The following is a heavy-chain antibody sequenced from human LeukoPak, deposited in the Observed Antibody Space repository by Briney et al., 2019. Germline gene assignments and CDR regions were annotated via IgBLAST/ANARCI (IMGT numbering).Heavy chain of an antibody. J-gene: IGHJ6*03. CDR3: ARGASGYDYYYYMDV. V-gene: IGHV3-30*01. D-gene: IGHD5-12*01. Sequence: PGRSLRLSCAASGFTFSSYAMHWVRQAPGKGLGWVAVISYGGSNKYYADSVKGRFTISRDNSKNTLYLQMNSLRAEDTAVYYCARGASGYDYYYYMDVWGKGTTVTVSS. CDR2: ISYGGSNK. CDR1: GFTFSSYA.